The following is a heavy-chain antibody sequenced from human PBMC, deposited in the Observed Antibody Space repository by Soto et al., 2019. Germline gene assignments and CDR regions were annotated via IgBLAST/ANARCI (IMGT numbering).Heavy chain of an antibody. CDR1: GGTFSSYT. J-gene: IGHJ4*02. CDR2: IIPILGIA. D-gene: IGHD2-2*01. Sequence: QVQLVQSGAEVKKPGSSVKVSCKAFGGTFSSYTISWVRQAPGQGLEWMGRIIPILGIANYAQKFQGRVTITADKSTSTAYMELSSLRSEDTAVYYCATQGALGYCSSTSCYALDYWGQGTLVTVSS. V-gene: IGHV1-69*02. CDR3: ATQGALGYCSSTSCYALDY.